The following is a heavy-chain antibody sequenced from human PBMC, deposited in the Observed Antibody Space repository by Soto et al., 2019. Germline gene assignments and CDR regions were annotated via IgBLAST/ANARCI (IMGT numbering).Heavy chain of an antibody. CDR2: ISYDGSNK. D-gene: IGHD6-13*01. Sequence: LSLTCAASGFTFSSYGMHWVRQAPGKGLEWVAVISYDGSNKYYADSVKGRFTISRDNSKNTLYLQMNSLRAEDTAVYYCAKGIAAATWDYYYGMDVWGQGTTVTVSS. J-gene: IGHJ6*02. V-gene: IGHV3-30*18. CDR3: AKGIAAATWDYYYGMDV. CDR1: GFTFSSYG.